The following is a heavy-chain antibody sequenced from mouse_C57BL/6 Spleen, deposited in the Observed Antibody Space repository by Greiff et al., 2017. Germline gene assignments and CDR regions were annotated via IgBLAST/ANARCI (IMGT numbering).Heavy chain of an antibody. J-gene: IGHJ3*01. D-gene: IGHD1-1*01. Sequence: EVKLQESGPGMVKPSQSLSLTCTVTGYSITSGYDWHWIRHFPGNKLEWMGYISYSGSTTYNPSLKNRISITHDTSRNHFFLKLNSVTTEDTATYYGAIDDGSSYGFAYWGQGTLVTVSA. CDR1: GYSITSGYD. CDR3: AIDDGSSYGFAY. V-gene: IGHV3-1*01. CDR2: ISYSGST.